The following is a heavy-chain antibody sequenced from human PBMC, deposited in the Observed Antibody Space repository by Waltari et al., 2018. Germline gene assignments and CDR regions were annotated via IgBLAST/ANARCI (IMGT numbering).Heavy chain of an antibody. J-gene: IGHJ4*02. Sequence: QLQLQESGPGLVKPSETLSLTCTVSGGSISSSSYYWGWIRQPPGKGLEWIGSIYYSGSTYYNPSLKSRVTISVDTAKNQFSLKLSSVTAADTAVYYCARLTIFGVVIKSPYYFDYWGQGTLVTVSS. CDR3: ARLTIFGVVIKSPYYFDY. D-gene: IGHD3-3*01. V-gene: IGHV4-39*01. CDR1: GGSISSSSYY. CDR2: IYYSGST.